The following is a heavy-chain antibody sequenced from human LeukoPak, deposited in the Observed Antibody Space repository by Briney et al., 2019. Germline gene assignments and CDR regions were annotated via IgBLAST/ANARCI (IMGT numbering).Heavy chain of an antibody. V-gene: IGHV1-46*01. D-gene: IGHD4-11*01. CDR3: ARQQGLQNLNFDY. J-gene: IGHJ4*02. Sequence: ASVKVSCEASGYTFTSYYIHWVRQAPGQGLEWMGIINPIGGTTDYAQKFQGRVTMTGDTSTSTVYMELSSLRSEDTAVYYCARQQGLQNLNFDYWGQGTLVTVSS. CDR2: INPIGGTT. CDR1: GYTFTSYY.